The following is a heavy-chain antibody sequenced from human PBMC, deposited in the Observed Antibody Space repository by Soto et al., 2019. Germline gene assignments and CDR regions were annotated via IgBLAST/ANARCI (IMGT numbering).Heavy chain of an antibody. V-gene: IGHV4-59*08. CDR3: ARAQGSGFLVS. CDR1: GGSISSYH. Sequence: LSLTCTVSGGSISSYHWSWSRQPPGKGLEWIGYIYYNGNTNYNPSLKSRVTISVDTSKNQFSLKLSSVTAADTAVYYCARAQGSGFLVSWGQGTLVTVSS. D-gene: IGHD3-10*01. J-gene: IGHJ4*02. CDR2: IYYNGNT.